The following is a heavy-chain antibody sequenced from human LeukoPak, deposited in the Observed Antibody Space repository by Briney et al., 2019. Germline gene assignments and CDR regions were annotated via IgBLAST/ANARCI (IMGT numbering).Heavy chain of an antibody. CDR3: AKRCIVGPTSGYDY. CDR2: ITGSGGST. CDR1: GFTFSTYA. J-gene: IGHJ4*02. Sequence: GGSLRLSCAASGFTFSTYAMTWVRQAPGKGLEWVSFITGSGGSTYYADSVKGRFTISRDNSENTLYLQMNSLRAEDTAVYYCAKRCIVGPTSGYDYWGQGTLVSVSS. V-gene: IGHV3-23*01. D-gene: IGHD1-26*01.